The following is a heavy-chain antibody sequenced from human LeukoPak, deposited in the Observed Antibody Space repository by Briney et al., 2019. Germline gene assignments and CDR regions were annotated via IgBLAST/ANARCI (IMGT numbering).Heavy chain of an antibody. D-gene: IGHD6-19*01. Sequence: SETLSLTCTVSGGSFSNYYWSWIRQPPGKGLEWIGYIYYSGSTNYNPSLKSRVTISVDTSKNHFSLRLNSVTPADTAVYFCARASSGWYRSDYWGQGTLVTVSS. V-gene: IGHV4-59*01. CDR3: ARASSGWYRSDY. J-gene: IGHJ4*02. CDR2: IYYSGST. CDR1: GGSFSNYY.